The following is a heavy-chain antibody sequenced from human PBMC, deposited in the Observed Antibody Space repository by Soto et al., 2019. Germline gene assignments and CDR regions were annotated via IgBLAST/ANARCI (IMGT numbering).Heavy chain of an antibody. CDR1: GGSFSGYY. CDR3: ARGPPYYDFWSGYYFPYNWFDP. V-gene: IGHV4-34*01. D-gene: IGHD3-3*01. CDR2: INHSGST. J-gene: IGHJ5*02. Sequence: SETLSLTCAVYGGSFSGYYWSWIRQPPGKGLEWIGEINHSGSTNYNPSLKSRVTISVDTSKNQFSLKLSSVTAADTAVHYCARGPPYYDFWSGYYFPYNWFDPWGQGTLVTVSS.